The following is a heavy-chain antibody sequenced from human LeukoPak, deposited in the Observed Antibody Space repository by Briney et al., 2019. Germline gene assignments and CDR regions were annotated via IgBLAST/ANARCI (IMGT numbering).Heavy chain of an antibody. J-gene: IGHJ6*03. CDR3: ARKRGYYDSSGYYWGYYYYYMDV. D-gene: IGHD3-22*01. Sequence: GGTLRLSCAASGFTFSSYAMSWVRQAPGKGLDGVSAISYSGGSTYYADSVKGRFTIYRDNSKNTLYLQMNRLRVEDTAVYYCARKRGYYDSSGYYWGYYYYYMDVWGKGTTVPVS. CDR2: ISYSGGST. V-gene: IGHV3-23*01. CDR1: GFTFSSYA.